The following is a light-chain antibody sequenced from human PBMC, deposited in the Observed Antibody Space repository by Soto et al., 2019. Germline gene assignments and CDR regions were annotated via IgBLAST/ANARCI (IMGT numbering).Light chain of an antibody. CDR1: SSDVGGYNY. V-gene: IGLV2-14*01. CDR3: SSYTSSSTLVV. J-gene: IGLJ2*01. CDR2: DVS. Sequence: QSALTQPASVSGSPGQSITISCTGTSSDVGGYNYVSWYQQHPGKAPELMIYDVSNRPSGVSNRFSGSKSGNTASLTISGLQAEDEADYYCSSYTSSSTLVVFDGGTKLTVL.